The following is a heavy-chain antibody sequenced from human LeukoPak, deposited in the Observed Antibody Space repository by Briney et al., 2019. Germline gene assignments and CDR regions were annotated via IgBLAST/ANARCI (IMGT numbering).Heavy chain of an antibody. V-gene: IGHV4-30-2*01. J-gene: IGHJ4*02. Sequence: SQTLSLTCAVSGGSISSGGYSWSWLRQPPGKGLEWIGYIYHSGSTYYNPSLKSRVTISVDRSKKQFSLKLSSVTAADTAVYYCASTPYNWNYTPHFDYWGQGTLVTVSS. D-gene: IGHD1-7*01. CDR3: ASTPYNWNYTPHFDY. CDR2: IYHSGST. CDR1: GGSISSGGYS.